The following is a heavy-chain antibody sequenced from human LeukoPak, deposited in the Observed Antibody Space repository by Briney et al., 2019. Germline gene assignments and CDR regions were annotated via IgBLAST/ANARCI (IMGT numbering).Heavy chain of an antibody. D-gene: IGHD5-18*01. V-gene: IGHV3-23*01. J-gene: IGHJ4*02. Sequence: GGSLRLSCAASGFTFSSYAMGWVRQAPGKGLEWVSAITASGGNTYYADSVKDRFTISRDNSKNTLYLQVNSLRAEDTAVYYCAKGNGYSYGRYYFDYWGQGTLVTVSS. CDR2: ITASGGNT. CDR3: AKGNGYSYGRYYFDY. CDR1: GFTFSSYA.